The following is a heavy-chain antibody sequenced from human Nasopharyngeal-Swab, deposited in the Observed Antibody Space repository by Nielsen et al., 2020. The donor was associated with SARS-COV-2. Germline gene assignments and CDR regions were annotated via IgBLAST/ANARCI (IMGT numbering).Heavy chain of an antibody. CDR2: IDPNTGGT. Sequence: ASVKVSCKTSGYIFTDYYIHWVRQAPGQGLEWMGRIDPNTGGTSSAQIFQGRVTMTRDTSISTAYMELSRLRSDDTAVYYCASTSQGPYGSGSYPMGWGQGTLVTVSS. CDR1: GYIFTDYY. CDR3: ASTSQGPYGSGSYPMG. V-gene: IGHV1-2*06. D-gene: IGHD3-10*01. J-gene: IGHJ4*02.